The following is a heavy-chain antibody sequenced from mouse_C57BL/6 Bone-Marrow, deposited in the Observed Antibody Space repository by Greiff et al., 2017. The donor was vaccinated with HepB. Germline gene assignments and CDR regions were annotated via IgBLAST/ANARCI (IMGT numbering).Heavy chain of an antibody. J-gene: IGHJ2*01. Sequence: EVKLVESGGGLVKPGGSLKLSCAASGFTFSDYGMHWVRQAPEKGLEWVAYISSGSSTIYYADTVKGRFTISRDNAKNNLFLQMTSLRSEDTAMYYCARREVTPYYFDYWGQGTTLTVSS. CDR3: ARREVTPYYFDY. V-gene: IGHV5-17*01. CDR1: GFTFSDYG. CDR2: ISSGSSTI. D-gene: IGHD2-2*01.